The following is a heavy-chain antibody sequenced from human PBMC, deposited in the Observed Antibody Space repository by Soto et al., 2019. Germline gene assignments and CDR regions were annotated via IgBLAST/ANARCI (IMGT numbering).Heavy chain of an antibody. Sequence: GGSLRLSCAASGFTFSSYAMSWVRQAPGKGLESVSAISGSGGSTYYADSVKGRFTISRDNSKNTLYLQMNSLRAEDTAVYYRAKVGYCSGGSCYRTNYFDYWGQGTLVTVSS. J-gene: IGHJ4*02. D-gene: IGHD2-15*01. CDR1: GFTFSSYA. CDR3: AKVGYCSGGSCYRTNYFDY. CDR2: ISGSGGST. V-gene: IGHV3-23*01.